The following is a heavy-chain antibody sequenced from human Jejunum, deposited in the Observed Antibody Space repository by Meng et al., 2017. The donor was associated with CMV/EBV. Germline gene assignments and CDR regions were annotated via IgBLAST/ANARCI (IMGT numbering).Heavy chain of an antibody. CDR3: AKIQWFGELGYYYFDY. V-gene: IGHV3-23*03. CDR2: INSGGSST. D-gene: IGHD3-10*01. Sequence: TFSNYAMTWVRQAPGKGLEWVSVINSGGSSTKYADPVKGRFTISRDNSKNTLYLQMNSLRAEDTAVYYCAKIQWFGELGYYYFDYWGQGTLVTVSS. J-gene: IGHJ4*02. CDR1: TFSNYA.